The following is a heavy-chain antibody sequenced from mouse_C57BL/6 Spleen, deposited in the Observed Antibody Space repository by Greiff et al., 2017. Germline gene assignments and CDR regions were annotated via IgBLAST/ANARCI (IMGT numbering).Heavy chain of an antibody. V-gene: IGHV1-64*01. CDR1: GYTFTSYW. D-gene: IGHD2-2*01. Sequence: QVQLQQPVAELVKPGASVQLSCTASGYTFTSYWMHWVKQRPGQGLEWIGMIHPTSGSTNYNEKFKSKATLTVDKSSRPAYLQLSSLPSEDSARNYCASRGKSFDYDGYGGDYFDYWGQGTTLTVSS. J-gene: IGHJ2*01. CDR3: ASRGKSFDYDGYGGDYFDY. CDR2: IHPTSGST.